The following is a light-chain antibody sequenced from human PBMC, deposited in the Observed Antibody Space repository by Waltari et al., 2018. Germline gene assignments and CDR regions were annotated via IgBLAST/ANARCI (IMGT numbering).Light chain of an antibody. CDR1: LSVISTY. Sequence: VLPPSPGTLSLSPGERATLSCSASLSVISTYFALYQHKPGPAPRLLIYGSSSRATGMPDRFSGSGYGTDFTLNISRLEPEDFAVYDCQQDGNSTPSDTFGEGTKLEIK. J-gene: IGKJ2*01. V-gene: IGKV3-20*01. CDR3: QQDGNSTPSDT. CDR2: GSS.